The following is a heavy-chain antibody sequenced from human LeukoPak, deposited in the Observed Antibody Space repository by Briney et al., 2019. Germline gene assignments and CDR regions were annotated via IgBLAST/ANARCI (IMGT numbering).Heavy chain of an antibody. CDR1: GGSISSYY. CDR3: ARSSLRLIFFDY. D-gene: IGHD2/OR15-2a*01. Sequence: SETLSLTCTVSGGSISSYYWNWIRQHPGQGLEWIGYIYYTGSTYYNPSLKSRLTISVDMSKNQFSLKLSSVTAADTAVYYCARSSLRLIFFDYWGQGTLVTVSS. V-gene: IGHV4-59*06. CDR2: IYYTGST. J-gene: IGHJ4*02.